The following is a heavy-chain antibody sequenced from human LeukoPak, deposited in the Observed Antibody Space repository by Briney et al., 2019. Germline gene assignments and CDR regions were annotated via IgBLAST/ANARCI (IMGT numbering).Heavy chain of an antibody. V-gene: IGHV4-30-2*01. Sequence: SETLSLTCAVSGGSISSGGYSWSWIRQPPGKGLEWIGYIYHSGSTYYNPSLKSRVTISVDRSKNQFSLKLTSVTAADTAVYYCARGNYQLQSWGLDPWGQGALVTVSS. CDR1: GGSISSGGYS. CDR3: ARGNYQLQSWGLDP. CDR2: IYHSGST. J-gene: IGHJ5*02. D-gene: IGHD2-2*01.